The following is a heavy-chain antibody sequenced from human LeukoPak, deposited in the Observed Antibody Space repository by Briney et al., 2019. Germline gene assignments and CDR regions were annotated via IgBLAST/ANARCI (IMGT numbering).Heavy chain of an antibody. CDR1: GYTFTSYA. J-gene: IGHJ5*02. D-gene: IGHD3-10*01. CDR2: INAGNSNT. V-gene: IGHV1-3*01. Sequence: ASVKVSCKASGYTFTSYAMHWVRQAPGQRLEWMGWINAGNSNTKYSQKFQGRVTITGDTSASTAYMEVSGLRSEDTAVYYCASGPDYYDSGSCLPSWGQGTLVTVSS. CDR3: ASGPDYYDSGSCLPS.